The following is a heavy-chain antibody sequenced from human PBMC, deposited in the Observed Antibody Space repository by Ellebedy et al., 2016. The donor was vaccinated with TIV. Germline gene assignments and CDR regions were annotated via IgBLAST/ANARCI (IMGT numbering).Heavy chain of an antibody. Sequence: SETLSLTXTVSGGSISSYYWSWIRQPPGKGLAWIGYIYYSGSTNYNPSLKSRVTISVDTSKNQFSLKLSSVTAADTAVYYCARHFGPAYYDSSGYYWPYYFDYWGQGTLVTVSS. CDR2: IYYSGST. V-gene: IGHV4-59*08. CDR1: GGSISSYY. CDR3: ARHFGPAYYDSSGYYWPYYFDY. J-gene: IGHJ4*02. D-gene: IGHD3-22*01.